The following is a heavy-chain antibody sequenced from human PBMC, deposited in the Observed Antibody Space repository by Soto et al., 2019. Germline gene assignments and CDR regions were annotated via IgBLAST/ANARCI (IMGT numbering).Heavy chain of an antibody. CDR3: ARSPLGYDYVRQTWREVGDSFDI. D-gene: IGHD3-16*01. CDR2: LIHDGST. Sequence: SETLSLTCAIYGASLGGFHWTWLRQAPGKGLEWIGELIHDGSTNYNPSLKSRVSFSLDTSKKQFSLHLMSVTAADTAVYYCARSPLGYDYVRQTWREVGDSFDIWGRGTMVTVSS. J-gene: IGHJ3*02. V-gene: IGHV4-34*12. CDR1: GASLGGFH.